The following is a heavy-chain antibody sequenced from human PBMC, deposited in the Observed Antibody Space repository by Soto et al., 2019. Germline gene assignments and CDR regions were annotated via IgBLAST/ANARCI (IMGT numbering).Heavy chain of an antibody. D-gene: IGHD6-13*01. CDR3: ARGDSSSWWGWFDP. Sequence: QVQLQESGPGLVKPSETLSLTCTVSGGSISRYYWSWIRQPAGKGLEWIGRIYTSGNTNYNPSLKSRVTMSVDTSKHQFSLKLSSVTAADTAVYYCARGDSSSWWGWFDPWGQGILVTGSS. V-gene: IGHV4-4*07. J-gene: IGHJ5*02. CDR1: GGSISRYY. CDR2: IYTSGNT.